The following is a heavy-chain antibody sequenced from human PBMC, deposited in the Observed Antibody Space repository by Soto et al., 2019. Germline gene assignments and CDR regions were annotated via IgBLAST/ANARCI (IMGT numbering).Heavy chain of an antibody. Sequence: SETLSLTCTVSGGSISSSNWWSWVRQPPGKGLEWIGEIYHSGSTNYNPSLKSRVTISVDKSKNQFSLKLSSVTAADTAVYYCXRDGGFDDSSGYYLFDYWGQGTLVTVSS. CDR2: IYHSGST. CDR1: GGSISSSNW. D-gene: IGHD3-22*01. V-gene: IGHV4-4*02. J-gene: IGHJ4*02. CDR3: XRDGGFDDSSGYYLFDY.